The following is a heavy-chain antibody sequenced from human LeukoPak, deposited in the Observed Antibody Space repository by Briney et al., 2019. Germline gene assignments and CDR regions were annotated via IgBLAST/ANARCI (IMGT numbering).Heavy chain of an antibody. Sequence: ASVKVSCKASGYTFTCYDINWVRQATGQGLEWMGWMNPNSGNTGYAQKFQGRVTITRNTSISTAYMELSSLRSEDTAVYYCARVSSYGPLLYYYYYYMDVWGKGTTVTVSS. CDR1: GYTFTCYD. D-gene: IGHD5-18*01. J-gene: IGHJ6*03. V-gene: IGHV1-8*03. CDR3: ARVSSYGPLLYYYYYYMDV. CDR2: MNPNSGNT.